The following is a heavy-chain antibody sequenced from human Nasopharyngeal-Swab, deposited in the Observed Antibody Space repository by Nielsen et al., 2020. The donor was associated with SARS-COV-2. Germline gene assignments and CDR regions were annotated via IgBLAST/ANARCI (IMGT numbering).Heavy chain of an antibody. Sequence: SQTLSLTCAVSGYSLSSGYYWGWIRQPPGKGLEWIGSIYHSGSTYYNPSLKSRVTISVDTSKNQFSLKLSSVTAADTAVYYCARQGALRYYYYYYMDVWGKGTTVTVSS. J-gene: IGHJ6*03. CDR2: IYHSGST. CDR1: GYSLSSGYY. D-gene: IGHD3-16*02. CDR3: ARQGALRYYYYYYMDV. V-gene: IGHV4-38-2*01.